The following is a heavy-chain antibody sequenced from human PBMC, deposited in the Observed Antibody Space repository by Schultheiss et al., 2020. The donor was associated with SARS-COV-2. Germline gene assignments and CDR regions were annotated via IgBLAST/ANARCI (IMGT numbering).Heavy chain of an antibody. Sequence: SETLSLTCTVSGGSISSSSYYWGWIRQPPGKGLEWIGYIYYSGSTNYNPSLKSRVTISVDTSKNQFSLKLSSVTAADTAVYYCARGRLDYGDYHYYYYGMDVWGQGTTVTVSS. D-gene: IGHD4-17*01. V-gene: IGHV4-61*05. CDR1: GGSISSSSYY. CDR3: ARGRLDYGDYHYYYYGMDV. J-gene: IGHJ6*02. CDR2: IYYSGST.